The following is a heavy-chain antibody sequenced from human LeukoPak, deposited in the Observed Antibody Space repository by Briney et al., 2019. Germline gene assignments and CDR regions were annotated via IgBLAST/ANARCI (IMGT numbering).Heavy chain of an antibody. V-gene: IGHV3-23*01. Sequence: GGSLRLSCAASGFTVRSSYMNWVRQAPGKGLEWVSGISGSGDNTYYADSVKGRFTISRDNSKNTLYVQVNSLGTEDTAAYYCAKGSYYDSSGSFYFDYWGQGTLVTVSS. CDR1: GFTVRSSY. D-gene: IGHD3-22*01. CDR3: AKGSYYDSSGSFYFDY. CDR2: ISGSGDNT. J-gene: IGHJ4*02.